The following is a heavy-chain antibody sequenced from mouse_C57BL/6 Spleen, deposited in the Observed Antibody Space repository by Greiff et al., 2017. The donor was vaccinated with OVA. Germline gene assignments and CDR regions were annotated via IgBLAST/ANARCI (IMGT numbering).Heavy chain of an antibody. CDR1: GYTFTSYG. V-gene: IGHV1-81*01. CDR2: IYPRSGNT. CDR3: ARSGGGGSSPWYFDV. J-gene: IGHJ1*03. D-gene: IGHD1-1*01. Sequence: QVQLKQSGAELARPGASVKLSCKASGYTFTSYGISWVKQRTGQGLEWIGEIYPRSGNTYYNEKFKGKATLTADKSSSTAYMELRSLTSEDSAVYFCARSGGGGSSPWYFDVWGTGTTVTVSS.